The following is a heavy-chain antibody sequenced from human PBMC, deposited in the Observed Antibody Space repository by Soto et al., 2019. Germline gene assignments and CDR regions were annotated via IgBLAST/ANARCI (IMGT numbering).Heavy chain of an antibody. J-gene: IGHJ4*02. CDR3: GGQDYGAKGYYFEN. CDR1: NGPSISRGSY. CDR2: IYYIGNP. D-gene: IGHD4-17*01. V-gene: IGHV4-39*01. Sequence: QLQLQESGSGLVKPSETLSLTSIVPNGPSISRGSYWGWIRQPPGTGRKWFGSIYYIGNPYYNPSVKSRVTISIDTSKTHFSLKMNAVTAADTAVYFCGGQDYGAKGYYFENWGQGALVTVSS.